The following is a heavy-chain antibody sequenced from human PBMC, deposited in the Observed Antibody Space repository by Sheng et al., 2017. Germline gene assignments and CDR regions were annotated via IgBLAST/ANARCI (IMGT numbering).Heavy chain of an antibody. D-gene: IGHD1-26*01. J-gene: IGHJ4*02. Sequence: EVQLLESGGGLVQPGGSLRLSCAASGFAFSVYAMSWVRQAPGKGLEWVSTITGNSGNTYYADSVMGRFTISRDNSKKTLSLQMNSLRAEDTAVYYCVKGSFPPPESQDNQALDYWGQGTLVTVSS. V-gene: IGHV3-23*01. CDR3: VKGSFPPPESQDNQALDY. CDR2: ITGNSGNT. CDR1: GFAFSVYA.